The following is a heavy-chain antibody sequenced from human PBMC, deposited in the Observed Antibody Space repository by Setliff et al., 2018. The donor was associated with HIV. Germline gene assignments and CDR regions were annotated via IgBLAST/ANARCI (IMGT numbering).Heavy chain of an antibody. CDR2: INEDGNEK. J-gene: IGHJ5*02. CDR1: GFSFSGFW. V-gene: IGHV3-7*03. CDR3: AALSLRTNAVYGIISTRFDP. D-gene: IGHD2-8*01. Sequence: PGGSLRLSCAASGFSFSGFWMSWARQAPGKGLAWVANINEDGNEKYYEGSVKGRFTISRDNAKNSLYLQMSSLRADDTAVYYCAALSLRTNAVYGIISTRFDPWGQGTLVTVSS.